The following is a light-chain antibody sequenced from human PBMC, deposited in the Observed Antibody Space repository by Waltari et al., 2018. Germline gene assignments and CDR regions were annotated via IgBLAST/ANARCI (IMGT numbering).Light chain of an antibody. CDR2: GAS. CDR1: QSVSRY. Sequence: EVVLTQSPGTLSLSPGERATLFCRAIQSVSRYLAWYQQKPGQAPRLLIYGASSRATGIPDRFSGVGSGTDFSLTISRLEPEDFAVYYCQKYDRLPATFGQGTKVEIK. J-gene: IGKJ1*01. CDR3: QKYDRLPAT. V-gene: IGKV3-20*01.